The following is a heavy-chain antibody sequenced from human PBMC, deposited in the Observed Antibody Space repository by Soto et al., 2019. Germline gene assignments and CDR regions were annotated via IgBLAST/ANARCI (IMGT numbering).Heavy chain of an antibody. Sequence: PGGSLRLSCAGSGFTFSSYGMHWVRQAPGKGLEWVAVIWYDGSSTTYADSVKGRFTISRDNGKNTLYLQMNSLRADDTAVYYCVRHFDKWGQGTLVTVSS. V-gene: IGHV3-33*03. CDR2: IWYDGSST. J-gene: IGHJ4*02. CDR1: GFTFSSYG. CDR3: VRHFDK.